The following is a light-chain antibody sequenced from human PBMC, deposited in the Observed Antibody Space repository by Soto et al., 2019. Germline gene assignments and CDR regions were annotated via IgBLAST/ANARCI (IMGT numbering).Light chain of an antibody. Sequence: QSVLTQPPSWSGSPGQSVTISCTGTSSDVGGYNYVSWYQQHPGKAPKLMISEVSKRPSGVPDRFSGSKSGNTASLTVSGLQAEDEADYYCSSYAGGNNPFVFGTGTKVTVL. CDR3: SSYAGGNNPFV. V-gene: IGLV2-8*01. CDR2: EVS. CDR1: SSDVGGYNY. J-gene: IGLJ1*01.